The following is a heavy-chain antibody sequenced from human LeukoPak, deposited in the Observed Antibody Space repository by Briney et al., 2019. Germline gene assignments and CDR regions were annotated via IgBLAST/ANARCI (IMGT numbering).Heavy chain of an antibody. CDR2: ISSSSNNI. CDR1: GFTFSSYS. V-gene: IGHV3-21*01. CDR3: VYGGGYFQH. J-gene: IGHJ1*01. D-gene: IGHD4-23*01. Sequence: GGSLRLSCAASGFTFSSYSMDWVRQAPGKGLEWVSSISSSSNNIYYADSVKGRFTISRDNGKNSLYLLTNSLRAEDTAVYYCVYGGGYFQHWGQGTLVTVSS.